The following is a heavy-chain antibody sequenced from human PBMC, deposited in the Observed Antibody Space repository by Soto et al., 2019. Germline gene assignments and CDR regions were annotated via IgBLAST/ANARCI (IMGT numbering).Heavy chain of an antibody. CDR3: ARATPGIIDY. Sequence: PSETLSLTCTVSGVYISSYYCSWIRQPPGKGLEWIGYIYYSGSTNYNPSLKSRVTISVDTSKNQFSLKLSSVTAADTAVYYCARATPGIIDYWGQGTLVTVSS. CDR1: GVYISSYY. V-gene: IGHV4-59*01. D-gene: IGHD3-10*01. CDR2: IYYSGST. J-gene: IGHJ4*02.